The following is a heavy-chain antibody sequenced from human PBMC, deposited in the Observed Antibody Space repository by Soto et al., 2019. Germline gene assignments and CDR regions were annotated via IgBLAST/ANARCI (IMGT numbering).Heavy chain of an antibody. Sequence: QLQLQESGPGLVKPSETLSLTCTVSGGSISSSSYYWGWIRQPPGKGLGWIGSIYYSGSTYYNPSLKSRVTISVDTSKNQFSLKLSSVTAADTAVYYCARQPKDAFDIWGQGTMVTVSS. CDR1: GGSISSSSYY. J-gene: IGHJ3*02. CDR3: ARQPKDAFDI. V-gene: IGHV4-39*01. CDR2: IYYSGST.